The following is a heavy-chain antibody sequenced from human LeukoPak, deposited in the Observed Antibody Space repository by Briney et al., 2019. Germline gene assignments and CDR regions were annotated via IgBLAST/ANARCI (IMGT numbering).Heavy chain of an antibody. CDR2: IYYSGST. Sequence: SETLSLTRTVSGGSISSYYWSWIRQPPGKGLEWIGYIYYSGSTNYNPSLKSRVTISVDTSKNQFSLKLSSVTAADTAVYYCAAGGSSWYPGAFDIWGQGTMVTVSS. D-gene: IGHD6-13*01. CDR1: GGSISSYY. CDR3: AAGGSSWYPGAFDI. J-gene: IGHJ3*02. V-gene: IGHV4-59*01.